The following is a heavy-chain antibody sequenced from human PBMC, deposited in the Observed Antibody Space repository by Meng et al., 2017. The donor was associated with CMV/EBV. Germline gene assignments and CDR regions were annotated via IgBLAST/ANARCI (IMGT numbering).Heavy chain of an antibody. CDR3: ARKGGGSSPTFFDY. J-gene: IGHJ4*02. CDR1: GFTFSSYW. CDR2: IKQDGSEK. D-gene: IGHD6-6*01. Sequence: GGSLRLSCAASGFTFSSYWMSWVRQAPGKGLEWVANIKQDGSEKYYVDSVKGRFTISRDNAKNSLYLQMNGLKAEDTAVYYYARKGGGSSPTFFDYWGQGTLVTVSS. V-gene: IGHV3-7*01.